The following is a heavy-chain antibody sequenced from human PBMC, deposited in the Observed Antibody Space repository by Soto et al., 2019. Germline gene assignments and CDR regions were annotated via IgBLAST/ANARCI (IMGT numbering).Heavy chain of an antibody. CDR3: ARNRTPYSSNGDAFEI. CDR2: INAGNGNT. Sequence: ASVKVSCKASGYTFTSYAMHWVRQAPGQRLEWMGWINAGNGNTKYSQKFQGRVNITRDTSASTAYMELSSLRFEDSFVYYCARNRTPYSSNGDAFEIGGQGTMVTVS. D-gene: IGHD6-13*01. CDR1: GYTFTSYA. V-gene: IGHV1-3*01. J-gene: IGHJ3*02.